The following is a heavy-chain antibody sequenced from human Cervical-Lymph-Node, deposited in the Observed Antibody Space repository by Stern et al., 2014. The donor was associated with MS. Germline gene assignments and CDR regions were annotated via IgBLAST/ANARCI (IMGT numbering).Heavy chain of an antibody. D-gene: IGHD4-17*01. CDR2: INWSGISA. CDR3: ARVRKSDYGASDLAF. V-gene: IGHV3-20*01. J-gene: IGHJ4*02. CDR1: GFNFGDYA. Sequence: EVQLVESGGGVVRPGGSLRLSCAASGFNFGDYAMSWVRQAPGQGLEWVSGINWSGISAGHADFVKGLFTIARNNAKNPFYLQMDSLRAEDTAVYRGARVRKSDYGASDLAFWGQGTLVTVSS.